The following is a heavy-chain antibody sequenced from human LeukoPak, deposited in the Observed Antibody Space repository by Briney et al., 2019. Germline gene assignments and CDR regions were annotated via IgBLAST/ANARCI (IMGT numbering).Heavy chain of an antibody. CDR2: INPTGGST. Sequence: ASVRVSCKASGYTFTGYYMHWVRQAPGQGLEWMGLINPTGGSTGYAQKFQGRVTMTRDMSTSTDYMELSSLRSEDTAIYYCARDNSVGDNAWWFDPWGQGTLVTVSS. CDR1: GYTFTGYY. D-gene: IGHD1-26*01. V-gene: IGHV1-46*01. J-gene: IGHJ5*02. CDR3: ARDNSVGDNAWWFDP.